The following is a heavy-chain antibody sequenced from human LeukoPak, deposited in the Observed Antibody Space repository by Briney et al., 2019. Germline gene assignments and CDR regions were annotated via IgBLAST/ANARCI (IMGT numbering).Heavy chain of an antibody. Sequence: GFLGLSCAASGFTFSGHNMNWVRQAPGKGLEWISFVSISSGTIYYADSVNGRFRISRDNAKSSLDLEMNSLRAEDTAVYYCARAMSTFGGVRNYFDSWGQGTLVTVSS. CDR2: VSISSGTI. V-gene: IGHV3-48*04. CDR1: GFTFSGHN. D-gene: IGHD3-16*01. J-gene: IGHJ4*02. CDR3: ARAMSTFGGVRNYFDS.